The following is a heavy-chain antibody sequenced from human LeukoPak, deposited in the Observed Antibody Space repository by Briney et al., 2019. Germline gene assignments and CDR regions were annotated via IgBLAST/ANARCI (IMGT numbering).Heavy chain of an antibody. V-gene: IGHV3-9*01. CDR2: ISWNSGSI. CDR3: AKCGDYSGSSTDFDY. Sequence: HPGGSLRLSCAASGFTFDDYAMHWVRQAPGKGLEWVSGISWNSGSIGYADSVKGRFTISRDNAKNSLYLQMNSLRAEDTALYYCAKCGDYSGSSTDFDYWGQGTLVTVSS. CDR1: GFTFDDYA. J-gene: IGHJ4*02. D-gene: IGHD1-26*01.